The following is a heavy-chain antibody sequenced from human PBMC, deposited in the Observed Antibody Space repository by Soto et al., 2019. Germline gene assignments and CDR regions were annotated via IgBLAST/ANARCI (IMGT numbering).Heavy chain of an antibody. D-gene: IGHD1-1*01. Sequence: SLRLSCAASGFTFSSYGMHWVRQAPGKGLEWVAVISYDGSNKYYADSVKGRFTISRENSKNTLYLQMNSLRAEDTAVYYCARSHDWNLDFWGQGTLVTVSS. CDR2: ISYDGSNK. CDR3: ARSHDWNLDF. CDR1: GFTFSSYG. V-gene: IGHV3-30*03. J-gene: IGHJ4*02.